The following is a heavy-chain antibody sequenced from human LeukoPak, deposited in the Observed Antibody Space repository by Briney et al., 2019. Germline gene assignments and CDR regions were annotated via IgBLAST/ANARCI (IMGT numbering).Heavy chain of an antibody. V-gene: IGHV3-30*03. J-gene: IGHJ4*02. Sequence: GGSLRLSCAASGFTFSSYGMHWVRQAPAKGLEWVAVISYDGSNKYYADSVKGRFTISRDNSKNTLYLQMNSLRAEDTAVYYCARAKTMTFDYWGQGTLVTVSS. CDR1: GFTFSSYG. CDR2: ISYDGSNK. CDR3: ARAKTMTFDY. D-gene: IGHD3-22*01.